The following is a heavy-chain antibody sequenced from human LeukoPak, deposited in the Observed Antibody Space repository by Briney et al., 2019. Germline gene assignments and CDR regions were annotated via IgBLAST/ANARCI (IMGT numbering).Heavy chain of an antibody. CDR3: AKKRIAAAGKNDFDY. V-gene: IGHV3-23*01. CDR1: GFTFSSYA. J-gene: IGHJ4*02. Sequence: GGSLRLSCAAYGFTFSSYAMSWVRQAPGKGLDWVSAISGSGGGTYYADSVKGRFTISRDNSKNTLYLQMNSLRVEDTAVYHCAKKRIAAAGKNDFDYWGQGTLVTVSS. D-gene: IGHD6-13*01. CDR2: ISGSGGGT.